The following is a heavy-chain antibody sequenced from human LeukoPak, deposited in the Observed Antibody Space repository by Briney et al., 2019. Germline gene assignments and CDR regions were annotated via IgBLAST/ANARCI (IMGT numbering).Heavy chain of an antibody. D-gene: IGHD1-1*01. CDR1: GFTFSSYG. J-gene: IGHJ6*03. V-gene: IGHV3-30*02. CDR2: IRYDGSNK. CDR3: AKDRYNWNSGDYYYMDV. Sequence: GGSLRLSCAASGFTFSSYGMHWVRQAPGKGLEWVAFIRYDGSNKYYADSVKGRFTISRDNSKNTLYLQMNSLIAEDTAVYYCAKDRYNWNSGDYYYMDVWGKGTTVTVSS.